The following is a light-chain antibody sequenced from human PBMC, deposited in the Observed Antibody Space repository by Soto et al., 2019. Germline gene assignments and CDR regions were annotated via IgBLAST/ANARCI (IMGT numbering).Light chain of an antibody. V-gene: IGLV2-14*01. CDR3: ISYASINTYV. CDR2: DVT. Sequence: HSVLTQPASVSGSPGQSITISCTGTSSDVGGYDYVSWYQQHPGKAPKLMIYDVTNRLSGVSNRFSGSKSGNTASLTISGLQAEDEADYYCISYASINTYVFGTGTKVTVL. CDR1: SSDVGGYDY. J-gene: IGLJ1*01.